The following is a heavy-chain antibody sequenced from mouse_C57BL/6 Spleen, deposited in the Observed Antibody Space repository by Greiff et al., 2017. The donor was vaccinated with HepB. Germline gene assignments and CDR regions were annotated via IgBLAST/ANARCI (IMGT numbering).Heavy chain of an antibody. Sequence: QVQLQQPGAELVKPGASVKLSCKASGYTFTSYWMQWVKQRPGQGLEWIGEIDPSDSYTNYNQKFKGKATLTVDTSSSTAYMQLSSLTSEDSAVYYCASGSSLRYAMDYWGQGTSVTVSS. CDR3: ASGSSLRYAMDY. V-gene: IGHV1-50*01. CDR1: GYTFTSYW. CDR2: IDPSDSYT. J-gene: IGHJ4*01. D-gene: IGHD1-1*01.